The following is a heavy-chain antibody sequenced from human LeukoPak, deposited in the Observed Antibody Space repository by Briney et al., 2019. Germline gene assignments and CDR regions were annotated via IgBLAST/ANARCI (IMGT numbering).Heavy chain of an antibody. Sequence: GASVKVSCKASGYTFTSYGISWVRQAPGQGLEWMGWVSAYNGNTNYAQKLQGRVTMTTDTSTSTAYMELRSLRSDDTAVYYCARVPSGYDRLDRGPFDAFDIWGQGTMVTVSS. V-gene: IGHV1-18*01. CDR1: GYTFTSYG. D-gene: IGHD5-12*01. CDR2: VSAYNGNT. J-gene: IGHJ3*02. CDR3: ARVPSGYDRLDRGPFDAFDI.